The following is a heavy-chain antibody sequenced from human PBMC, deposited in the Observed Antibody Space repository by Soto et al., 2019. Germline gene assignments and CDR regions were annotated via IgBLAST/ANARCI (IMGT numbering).Heavy chain of an antibody. J-gene: IGHJ5*02. CDR1: GGTFSSYA. CDR3: ARGIFGVVIKLPGCFDP. V-gene: IGHV1-69*13. CDR2: IIPIFGTA. Sequence: ASVKVSCKASGGTFSSYAISWVRQAPGQGLEWMGGIIPIFGTANYAQKFQGRVTITADESTSTAYMELSSLRSEDTAVYYCARGIFGVVIKLPGCFDPWGQGTLVTVSS. D-gene: IGHD3-3*01.